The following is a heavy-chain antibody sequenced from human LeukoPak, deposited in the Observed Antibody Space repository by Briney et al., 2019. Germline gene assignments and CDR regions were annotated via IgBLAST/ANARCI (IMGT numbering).Heavy chain of an antibody. Sequence: SETLSLTCTVSGGSISSGSYYWSWIRQPAGKGLEWIGRIYTSGSTNYNPSLKSRVTISVDTSKNQFSLKLSSVTAADTAVYYCARGYGDYPIDAFDIWGQGTMVTVSS. V-gene: IGHV4-61*02. CDR3: ARGYGDYPIDAFDI. CDR2: IYTSGST. D-gene: IGHD4-17*01. J-gene: IGHJ3*02. CDR1: GGSISSGSYY.